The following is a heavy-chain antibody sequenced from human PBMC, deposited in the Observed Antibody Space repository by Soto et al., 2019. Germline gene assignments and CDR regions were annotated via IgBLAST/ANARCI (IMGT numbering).Heavy chain of an antibody. CDR3: ARDGEGIAVPGNSFDI. CDR1: GYTFTSYG. CDR2: IIPIFGTA. V-gene: IGHV1-69*13. Sequence: SVKVSCKASGYTFTSYGISWVRQAPGQGLEWMGGIIPIFGTANYAQKFQGRVTITADESTGTAYMELSSLRSEDTALYYCARDGEGIAVPGNSFDIWGQGTMVTVSS. D-gene: IGHD6-19*01. J-gene: IGHJ3*02.